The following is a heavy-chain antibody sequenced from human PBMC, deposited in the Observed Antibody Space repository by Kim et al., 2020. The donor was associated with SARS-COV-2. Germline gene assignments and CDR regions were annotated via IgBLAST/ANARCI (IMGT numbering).Heavy chain of an antibody. J-gene: IGHJ4*02. CDR3: TARLDF. V-gene: IGHV3-48*03. Sequence: SSIATTTYYTDLVKGRFTISRDNAKNSVYLQMNSLRAEDTAVYYCTARLDFWGQGALVIVSS. CDR2: SSIATTT.